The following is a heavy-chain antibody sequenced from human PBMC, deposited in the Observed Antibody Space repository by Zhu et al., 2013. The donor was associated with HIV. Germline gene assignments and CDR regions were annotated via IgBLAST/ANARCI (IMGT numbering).Heavy chain of an antibody. CDR2: IWYDGSNK. Sequence: QVQLVESGGGVVQPGRSLRLSCAASGFTFSSYGMHWVRQAPGKGLEWVAVIWYDGSNKYYADSVKGRFTISRDNSKNTLYLQMNSLRAEDTAVYYCARENYGDYVTENVNYYYYGMDVWGQGTTVTVSS. D-gene: IGHD4-17*01. J-gene: IGHJ6*02. V-gene: IGHV3-33*01. CDR3: ARENYGDYVTENVNYYYYGMDV. CDR1: GFTFSSYG.